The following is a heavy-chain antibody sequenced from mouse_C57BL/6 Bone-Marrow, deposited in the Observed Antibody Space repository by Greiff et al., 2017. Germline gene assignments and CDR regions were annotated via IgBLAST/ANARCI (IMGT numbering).Heavy chain of an antibody. CDR1: GYTFTDYE. Sequence: VQLQQSGAELVRPGASVTLSCKASGYTFTDYEMHWVKPTPVHGLEWIGAIDPETGGTAYHQKFKGQAILTADKSSSTAYLELRSLTSEDSAVYYCTRNHYGSSSYWYFDVWGTGTTVTGSS. V-gene: IGHV1-15*01. CDR3: TRNHYGSSSYWYFDV. D-gene: IGHD1-1*01. CDR2: IDPETGGT. J-gene: IGHJ1*03.